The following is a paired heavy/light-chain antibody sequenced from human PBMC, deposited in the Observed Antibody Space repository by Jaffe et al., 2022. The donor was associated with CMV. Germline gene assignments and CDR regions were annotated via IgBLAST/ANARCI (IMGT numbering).Heavy chain of an antibody. Sequence: EVQLVESGGGLVKPGGSLRLSCAASGFTFNNVWMSWVRQAPGKGLEWVGRLKSETGGETTDYAAPVKGRFTISRDDSKDTLYLQMNSLKTEDTAVYYCTTDQAGITGTPYQFYYYMDVWGKGTTVTVSS. CDR1: GFTFNNVW. CDR3: TTDQAGITGTPYQFYYYMDV. D-gene: IGHD1-20*01. J-gene: IGHJ6*03. V-gene: IGHV3-15*01. CDR2: LKSETGGETT.
Light chain of an antibody. CDR2: GKN. V-gene: IGLV3-19*01. Sequence: SSELTQDPAVSVALGQTVRITCQGDSLRSSYASWYQQKPGQAPVLVISGKNNRPSGIPDRFSGSSSGNTASLTITGAQAEDEADYHCNSRDSSVRPVFGGGTKLTVL. J-gene: IGLJ3*02. CDR3: NSRDSSVRPV. CDR1: SLRSSY.